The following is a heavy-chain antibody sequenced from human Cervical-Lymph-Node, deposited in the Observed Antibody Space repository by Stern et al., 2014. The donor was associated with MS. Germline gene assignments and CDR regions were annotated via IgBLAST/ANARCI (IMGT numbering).Heavy chain of an antibody. CDR1: GFTFDDYT. CDR3: VKDLLSASA. V-gene: IGHV3-9*01. Sequence: MQLVQSGGGLVQPGRSLRLSCTGSGFTFDDYTMHWVRQRPGKGLEWVSSITWNGQNIGYADSVKGRVTISRDNAEYSLYLQIHSLRPEDTALYYCVKDLLSASAWGQGTLVTVSS. J-gene: IGHJ5*02. CDR2: ITWNGQNI.